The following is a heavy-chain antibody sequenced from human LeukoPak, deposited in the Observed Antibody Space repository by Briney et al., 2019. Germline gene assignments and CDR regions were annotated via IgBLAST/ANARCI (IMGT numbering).Heavy chain of an antibody. D-gene: IGHD1-26*01. Sequence: PGGSLRLSCVASGINFSGYGMHWVRQAPGKGLEWVALIWFDGSNKNYADSVKGRFTISRDNSKNTLYLQMDSLRAEDTAVYYCARDLLYSGSYSWYFDLWGRGTLVTVS. CDR3: ARDLLYSGSYSWYFDL. V-gene: IGHV3-33*01. CDR2: IWFDGSNK. CDR1: GINFSGYG. J-gene: IGHJ2*01.